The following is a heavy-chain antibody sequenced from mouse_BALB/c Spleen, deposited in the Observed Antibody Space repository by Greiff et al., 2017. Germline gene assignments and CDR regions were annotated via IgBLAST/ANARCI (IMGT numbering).Heavy chain of an antibody. CDR2: ISSGGST. V-gene: IGHV5-6-5*01. D-gene: IGHD1-1*01. CDR3: ARGGSHYYGSNYFDY. J-gene: IGHJ2*01. Sequence: EVKLVESGGGLVKPGGSLKLSCAASGFTFSSYAMSWVRQTPEKRLEWVASISSGGSTYYPDSVKGRFTISRDNARNILYLQMSSLRSEDTAMYYCARGGSHYYGSNYFDYWGQGTTLTVSS. CDR1: GFTFSSYA.